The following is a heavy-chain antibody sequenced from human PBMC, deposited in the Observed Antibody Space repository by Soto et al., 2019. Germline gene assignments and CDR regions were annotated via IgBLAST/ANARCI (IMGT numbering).Heavy chain of an antibody. D-gene: IGHD3-10*01. CDR1: GFTFSSYS. CDR2: ISSSSSTI. V-gene: IGHV3-48*02. J-gene: IGHJ6*02. CDR3: ARDFGGGGYYYYYGMDV. Sequence: GGSLRLSCAASGFTFSSYSMNWVRQAPGKGLEWVSYISSSSSTIYYADSVKGRFTISRDNAKNSLYLQMNSLRDEDTAVYYCARDFGGGGYYYYYGMDVWGQGTTVTVSS.